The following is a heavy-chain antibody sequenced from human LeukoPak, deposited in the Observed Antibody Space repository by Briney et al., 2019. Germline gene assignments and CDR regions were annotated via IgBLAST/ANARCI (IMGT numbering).Heavy chain of an antibody. J-gene: IGHJ3*02. D-gene: IGHD3-22*01. V-gene: IGHV3-66*02. Sequence: GGSLRLSCAASGFTVSSNYMGWVRQAPGKGLEWVSVLYSGGSTYYPDSVKGRFTISRDDSQNTLYLQMDSLRAEDTAVYYCARLYDSSAYGAFDIWGQGTMVTVSS. CDR3: ARLYDSSAYGAFDI. CDR2: LYSGGST. CDR1: GFTVSSNY.